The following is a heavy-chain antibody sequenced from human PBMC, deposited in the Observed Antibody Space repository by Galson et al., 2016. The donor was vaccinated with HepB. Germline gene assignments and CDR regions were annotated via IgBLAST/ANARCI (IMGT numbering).Heavy chain of an antibody. CDR3: ARGTSRTSTLTSYYYMDV. D-gene: IGHD2-2*01. CDR2: FIPIYRTA. CDR1: GGTFSSYA. V-gene: IGHV1-69*13. J-gene: IGHJ6*03. Sequence: SVKVSCKASGGTFSSYAVSWVRQAPGQGLEWMGGFIPIYRTANYAPKFHGRVTITADESTSTAYMELTSLRSDDTAVYYCARGTSRTSTLTSYYYMDVWGEGTTVTVSS.